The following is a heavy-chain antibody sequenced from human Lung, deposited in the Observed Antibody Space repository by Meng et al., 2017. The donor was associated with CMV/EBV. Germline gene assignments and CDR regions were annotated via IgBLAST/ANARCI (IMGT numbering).Heavy chain of an antibody. J-gene: IGHJ4*02. D-gene: IGHD2-21*01. CDR1: GGTFSSYA. CDR2: IIPIFGTA. V-gene: IGHV1-69*05. Sequence: SXXVSCKASGGTFSSYAISWVRQAPGQGLEWMGGIIPIFGTANYAQKFQGRVTITTDESTSTAYMELSSLRSEDTAVYYCARASQAYCGGDCSEFDYWGKGTXVTVSS. CDR3: ARASQAYCGGDCSEFDY.